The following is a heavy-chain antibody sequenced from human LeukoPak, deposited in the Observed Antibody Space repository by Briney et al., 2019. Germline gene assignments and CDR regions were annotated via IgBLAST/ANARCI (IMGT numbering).Heavy chain of an antibody. Sequence: PSETLSLTCAVYGGSFSGYYWSWIRQPPGKGLEWIGEINHSGSTNYNPSLKSRVTISVDTSKNQFSPKLSSVTAADTAVYYCAGVYSSSNKPHYYYMDVWGKGTTVTVSS. V-gene: IGHV4-34*01. CDR1: GGSFSGYY. D-gene: IGHD6-6*01. CDR3: AGVYSSSNKPHYYYMDV. CDR2: INHSGST. J-gene: IGHJ6*03.